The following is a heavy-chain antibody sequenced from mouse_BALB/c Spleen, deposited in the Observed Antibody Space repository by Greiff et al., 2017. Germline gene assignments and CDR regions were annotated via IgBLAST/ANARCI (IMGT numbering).Heavy chain of an antibody. CDR3: ARHMILDY. D-gene: IGHD2-4*01. J-gene: IGHJ2*01. CDR1: GFTFSSYY. V-gene: IGHV5-6-2*01. Sequence: EVMLVESGGGLVQPGGSRKLSCAASGFTFSSYYMSWVRQTPEKRLELVAAINSNGGSTYYPDTVKGRFTISRDNAKNTLYLQMSSLKSEDTALYYCARHMILDYWGQGTTLTVSS. CDR2: INSNGGST.